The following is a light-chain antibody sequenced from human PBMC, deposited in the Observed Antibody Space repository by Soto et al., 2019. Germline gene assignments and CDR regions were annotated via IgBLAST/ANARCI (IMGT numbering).Light chain of an antibody. CDR2: AAS. V-gene: IGKV1-39*01. CDR1: QSISNY. CDR3: QRFNNYPIT. J-gene: IGKJ5*01. Sequence: DIQMTQSPYSLSAFVGDRVTITCRASQSISNYLNWYQQKPGKAPKLLIYAASSLQSGVPSRFSGSGSGTDFTLTISSLQPEDFATYYCQRFNNYPITFGRGTRLEIK.